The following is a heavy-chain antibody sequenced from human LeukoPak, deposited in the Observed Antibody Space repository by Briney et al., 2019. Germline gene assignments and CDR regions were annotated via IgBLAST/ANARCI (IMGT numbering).Heavy chain of an antibody. Sequence: PSETLSLTCTVSGGSISSGASDWGWIRLHPKRGLEWVGYINHSGSTYYNPSLGSRVTMSVDTSKNQFSLKLSSVTAADSAVYYCARAARQGFTMIVVPFFYFDLWGRGTLVTVSS. CDR2: INHSGST. D-gene: IGHD3-22*01. CDR1: GGSISSGASD. J-gene: IGHJ2*01. CDR3: ARAARQGFTMIVVPFFYFDL. V-gene: IGHV4-31*03.